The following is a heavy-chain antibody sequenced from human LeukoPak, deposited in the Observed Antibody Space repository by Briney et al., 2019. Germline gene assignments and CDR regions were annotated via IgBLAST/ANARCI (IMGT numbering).Heavy chain of an antibody. J-gene: IGHJ4*02. D-gene: IGHD5-18*01. CDR1: GYKLTNNW. V-gene: IGHV5-51*01. Sequence: GESLKISCKISGYKLTNNWIGWVRQVPGKGLEWMGIIYPGDSDTRYSPSFQGQVTISADKSISTAYLQWSSLKASDTAMYYCARLVHGYSSGYFDYWGQGTLVTVSS. CDR3: ARLVHGYSSGYFDY. CDR2: IYPGDSDT.